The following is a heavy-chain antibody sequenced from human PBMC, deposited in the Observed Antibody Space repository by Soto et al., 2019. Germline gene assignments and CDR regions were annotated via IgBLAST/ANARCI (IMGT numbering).Heavy chain of an antibody. CDR3: AHRVLRTVFGLVTTTAIYFDF. CDR1: GFSLTTSGVG. Sequence: QITLNESGPTQVKPRQTLTLTCTFSGFSLTTSGVGVCWIRQSPGKAPEWLALIYWDDDKRYSPSLKSRLTIPKDPSKHPVVLTMADLDPADTATYYCAHRVLRTVFGLVTTTAIYFDFWGQGTPVAVSS. J-gene: IGHJ4*02. CDR2: IYWDDDK. V-gene: IGHV2-5*02. D-gene: IGHD3-3*01.